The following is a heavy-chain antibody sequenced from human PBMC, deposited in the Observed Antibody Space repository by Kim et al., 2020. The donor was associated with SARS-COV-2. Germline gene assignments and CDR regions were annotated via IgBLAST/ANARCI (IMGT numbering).Heavy chain of an antibody. J-gene: IGHJ4*02. D-gene: IGHD6-13*01. V-gene: IGHV3-30*18. CDR3: AKGDSSSWVLFDY. CDR1: GFTFSSYG. CDR2: ISYDGSNK. Sequence: GGSLRLSCAASGFTFSSYGMHWVRQAPGKGLEWVAVISYDGSNKYYADSVKGRFTISRDNSKNTLYLQMNSLRAEDTAVYYCAKGDSSSWVLFDYWGQGTLVTVSS.